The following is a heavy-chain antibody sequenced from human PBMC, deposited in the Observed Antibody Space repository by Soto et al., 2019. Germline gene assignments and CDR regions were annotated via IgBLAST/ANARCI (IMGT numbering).Heavy chain of an antibody. V-gene: IGHV1-69*02. CDR2: IIPILGIA. CDR1: GGTFSSYT. Sequence: SVKVSCKASGGTFSSYTISWVRQAPGQGLEWMGRIIPILGIANYAQKFQGRVTITADKSTSTAYMELSSLRSEDTAVYYCARAGAGAADFDYWGQGTLVTVSS. CDR3: ARAGAGAADFDY. J-gene: IGHJ4*02. D-gene: IGHD6-19*01.